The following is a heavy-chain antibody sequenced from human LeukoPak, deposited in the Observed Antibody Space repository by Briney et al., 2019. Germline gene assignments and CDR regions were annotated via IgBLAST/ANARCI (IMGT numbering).Heavy chain of an antibody. CDR2: IYSGGRI. V-gene: IGHV4-39*07. CDR1: GGSFRGDYY. J-gene: IGHJ4*02. CDR3: ARLGDYYDSSGYSY. D-gene: IGHD3-22*01. Sequence: SETLSLTCTVSGGSFRGDYYWAWIRQPPGKGLEWIGSIYSGGRIYYNPSLKSRVSISIDTSNNDLSLKVTSVTAADTAVYYCARLGDYYDSSGYSYWGQGTLVTVSS.